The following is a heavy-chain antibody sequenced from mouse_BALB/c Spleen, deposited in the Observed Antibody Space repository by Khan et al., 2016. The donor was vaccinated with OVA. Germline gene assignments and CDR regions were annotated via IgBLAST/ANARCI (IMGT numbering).Heavy chain of an antibody. J-gene: IGHJ3*01. CDR3: ARDTTATPY. V-gene: IGHV2-9*02. CDR2: IWAGGST. D-gene: IGHD1-2*01. Sequence: VQLQESGPGLVAPSQSLSITCTVSGFSLTSYGVHWVRQPPGKGLEWLGIIWAGGSTNYNSAPMSRLTISKDNYTSQVFLKMNSLQTDDRAMYYCARDTTATPYWGQGTLVTVSA. CDR1: GFSLTSYG.